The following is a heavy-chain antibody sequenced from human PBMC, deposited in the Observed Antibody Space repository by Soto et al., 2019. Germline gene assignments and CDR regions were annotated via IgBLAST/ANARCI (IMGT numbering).Heavy chain of an antibody. V-gene: IGHV1-69*02. Sequence: ASVKVSCKASGGTFSSYTISWVRQAPGQGLEWMGRIIPILGIANYAQKFQGRVTITADKSTSTAYMELSSLRSEDTAVYYCARARRDGYNSHFDYWGQGTLVTVSS. CDR3: ARARRDGYNSHFDY. J-gene: IGHJ4*02. CDR2: IIPILGIA. CDR1: GGTFSSYT. D-gene: IGHD5-12*01.